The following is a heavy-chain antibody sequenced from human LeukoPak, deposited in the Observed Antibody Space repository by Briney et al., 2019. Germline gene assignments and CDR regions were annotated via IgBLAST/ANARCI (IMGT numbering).Heavy chain of an antibody. CDR1: GFTFSSYA. Sequence: GGSLRLSCAASGFTFSSYAMSWVRQAPGQCLECVSAISGSGGSTYYAGSVKGRFTISRDNSKNTLYLQMNSLRAEDTAVYYCAKDEAILTGYYDYWGQGTLVTVSS. CDR2: ISGSGGST. J-gene: IGHJ4*02. CDR3: AKDEAILTGYYDY. V-gene: IGHV3-23*01. D-gene: IGHD3-9*01.